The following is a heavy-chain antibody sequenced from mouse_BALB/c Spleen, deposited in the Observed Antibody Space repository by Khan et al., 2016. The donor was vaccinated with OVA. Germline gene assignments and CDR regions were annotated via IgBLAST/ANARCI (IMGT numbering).Heavy chain of an antibody. J-gene: IGHJ2*01. Sequence: QVQLQQSGAEQAKPWASVKMSCKTSGYTFSSYWMHWVKQRPGQGLEWIGYINPTSGYTEYNAKFKDKATLSADKSSSTAYMQLTSLTSEDSAVYYCARDRMDYWGQGTTLTVSS. V-gene: IGHV1-7*01. CDR3: ARDRMDY. CDR2: INPTSGYT. CDR1: GYTFSSYW.